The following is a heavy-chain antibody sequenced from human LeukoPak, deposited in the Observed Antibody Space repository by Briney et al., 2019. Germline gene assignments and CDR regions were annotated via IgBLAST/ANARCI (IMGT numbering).Heavy chain of an antibody. Sequence: ASVKVSCKASGYTFTSYYMHWVRQAPGQGLEWMGIIDPSGGGTNYAQKFQGRVTMTRDTSTRTVYMELSSLRSEDTAVYYCASLGSGSSRIVDFDYRGQGTLVTVSS. CDR2: IDPSGGGT. CDR3: ASLGSGSSRIVDFDY. CDR1: GYTFTSYY. J-gene: IGHJ4*02. D-gene: IGHD3-10*01. V-gene: IGHV1-46*01.